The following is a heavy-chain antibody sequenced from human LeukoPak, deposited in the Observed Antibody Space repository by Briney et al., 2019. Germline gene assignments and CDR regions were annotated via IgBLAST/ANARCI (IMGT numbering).Heavy chain of an antibody. CDR3: ARSGFNVVSTRSGYGYYYMDV. D-gene: IGHD3-3*01. V-gene: IGHV3-33*08. Sequence: GGSLRLSCAASGFTFSSYGMHWVRQAPGKGLEWVAVIWYDGSNKYYADSVKGRFAISRDNSKNTLYLQMNSLRAEDTAVYYCARSGFNVVSTRSGYGYYYMDVWGKGTTVTVSS. J-gene: IGHJ6*03. CDR2: IWYDGSNK. CDR1: GFTFSSYG.